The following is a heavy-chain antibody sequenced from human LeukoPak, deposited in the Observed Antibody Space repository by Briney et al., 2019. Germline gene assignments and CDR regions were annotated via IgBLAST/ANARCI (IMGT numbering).Heavy chain of an antibody. D-gene: IGHD3-10*01. Sequence: AGSLRLSCAASGFTFSSCAMSWVRQAPGKGLEWVSSISSGGDTYYSDSVKGRFTISRENSKNTLYLQMNSLRAEDTAVYYCANRGRFYFDYWGQGTLVTVSS. V-gene: IGHV3-23*01. CDR1: GFTFSSCA. J-gene: IGHJ4*02. CDR2: ISSGGDT. CDR3: ANRGRFYFDY.